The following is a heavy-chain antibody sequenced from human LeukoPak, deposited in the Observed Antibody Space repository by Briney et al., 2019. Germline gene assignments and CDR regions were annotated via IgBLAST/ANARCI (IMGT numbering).Heavy chain of an antibody. J-gene: IGHJ6*03. V-gene: IGHV1-18*01. Sequence: ASVKVSCKASGYTFTSYGISWVRQAAGQGLEWMGWISAYNGNTNYAQKLQGRVTMTTDTSTSAAYMELRSLRSDDTAVYYCARASSGYQTPYYYYYMDVWGKGTTVTVSS. D-gene: IGHD5-12*01. CDR2: ISAYNGNT. CDR3: ARASSGYQTPYYYYYMDV. CDR1: GYTFTSYG.